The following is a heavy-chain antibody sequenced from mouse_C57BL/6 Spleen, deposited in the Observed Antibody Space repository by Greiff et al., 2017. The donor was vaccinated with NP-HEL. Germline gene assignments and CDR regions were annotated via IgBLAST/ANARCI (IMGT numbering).Heavy chain of an antibody. CDR3: ARGDGGFDY. J-gene: IGHJ2*01. Sequence: QVQLQQPGAELVRPGSSVKLSCKASGYTFTSYWMHWVKQRPIQGLEWIGNIDPSDSETHYTQKFKDKATLTVDKSSSTDYMQLSSLTSEDAAVYYGARGDGGFDYWGKGTTLTVSS. V-gene: IGHV1-52*01. CDR2: IDPSDSET. CDR1: GYTFTSYW. D-gene: IGHD3-3*01.